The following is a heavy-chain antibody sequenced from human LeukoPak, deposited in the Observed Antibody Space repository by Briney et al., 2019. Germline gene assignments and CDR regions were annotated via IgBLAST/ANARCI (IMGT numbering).Heavy chain of an antibody. CDR1: GYSFTSYW. J-gene: IGHJ5*02. Sequence: GESLKISCKASGYSFTSYWIGWVRQMPGKGLEWMGIIYPGDSDTRYSPSFQGQVTISADKSISTAYLQWSSLKASDTAMYYCARLAGYCSGGSCYSANWFDPWGQGTLVTVSS. V-gene: IGHV5-51*01. CDR2: IYPGDSDT. CDR3: ARLAGYCSGGSCYSANWFDP. D-gene: IGHD2-15*01.